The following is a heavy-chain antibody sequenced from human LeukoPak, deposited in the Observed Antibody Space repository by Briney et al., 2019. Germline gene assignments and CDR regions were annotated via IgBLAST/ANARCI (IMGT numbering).Heavy chain of an antibody. V-gene: IGHV3-66*01. CDR2: IYSGGST. Sequence: QSGGSLRLSCAASGFTFSSYWMSWVRQAPGKGLEWVSVIYSGGSTYYADSVKGRFTISRDNSKNTLYLQMNSLRAEDTAVYYCARAWGLRYSRETSLDYWGQGTLVTVSS. D-gene: IGHD6-13*01. CDR1: GFTFSSYW. CDR3: ARAWGLRYSRETSLDY. J-gene: IGHJ4*02.